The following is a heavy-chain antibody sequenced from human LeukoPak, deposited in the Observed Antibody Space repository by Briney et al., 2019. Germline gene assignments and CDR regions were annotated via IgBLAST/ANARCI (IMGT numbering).Heavy chain of an antibody. Sequence: KSSETLSLTCAVYGGSFSGYYWSWIRQPPGKGLEWIGEINHSGSTNYNPSLKSRVTISVDTSKNQFSLKLSSVTAADTAVYHCASLGVAVPAAVNWGQGTLVTVPS. D-gene: IGHD2-2*01. V-gene: IGHV4-34*01. CDR2: INHSGST. CDR1: GGSFSGYY. CDR3: ASLGVAVPAAVN. J-gene: IGHJ4*02.